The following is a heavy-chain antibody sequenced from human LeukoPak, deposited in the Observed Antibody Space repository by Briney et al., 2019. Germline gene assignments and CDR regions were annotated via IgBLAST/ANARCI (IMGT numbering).Heavy chain of an antibody. CDR1: GFTFSGYA. Sequence: PGGSLRLSCAASGFTFSGYAMTWVRQAPGKGLEWVSAISTSGDNTYYADSVRGRFTISRDNSKNTLYLQMNSLKTEDTAVYYCTTSMLYCSSTSCSHFDYWGQGTLVTVSS. V-gene: IGHV3-23*01. J-gene: IGHJ4*02. CDR2: ISTSGDNT. D-gene: IGHD2-2*01. CDR3: TTSMLYCSSTSCSHFDY.